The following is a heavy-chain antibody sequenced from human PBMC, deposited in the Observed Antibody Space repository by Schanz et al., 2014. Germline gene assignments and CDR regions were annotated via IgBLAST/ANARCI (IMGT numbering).Heavy chain of an antibody. J-gene: IGHJ4*02. CDR1: GASISSNNW. CDR3: ARARSWPDY. Sequence: QVQLQESGPGLLKPSGTLLLTCAVSGASISSNNWWTWVRQSPGKGLDWIGEIFHTGSTKYNPSLKSRVTVSVDKPKNQFSLKLNSVTAADTAVYYCARARSWPDYWGQGTLVTVSS. CDR2: IFHTGST. D-gene: IGHD6-13*01. V-gene: IGHV4-4*02.